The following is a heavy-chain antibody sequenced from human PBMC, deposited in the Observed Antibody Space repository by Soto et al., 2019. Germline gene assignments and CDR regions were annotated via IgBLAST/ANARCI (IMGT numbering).Heavy chain of an antibody. CDR2: ISINGGST. CDR3: VKDLMYYYQGAFDI. CDR1: GFTFSSYA. J-gene: IGHJ3*02. Sequence: GGSLRLSCSASGFTFSSYAMHWVRQAPGKGLEYVSGISINGGSTYYADSVKGRFIISRDNSRNTLYLQMSSLRAEDTAVYYCVKDLMYYYQGAFDIWGQGTMVTVSS. V-gene: IGHV3-64D*06. D-gene: IGHD3-10*01.